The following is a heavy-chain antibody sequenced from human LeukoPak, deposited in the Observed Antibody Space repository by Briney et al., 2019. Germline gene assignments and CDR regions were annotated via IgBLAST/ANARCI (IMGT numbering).Heavy chain of an antibody. CDR3: ARDGDYVAAAGTFADY. J-gene: IGHJ4*02. Sequence: PGGSLRLSCAASGFTFSSYWMSWVRQAPGKGLEWVANIKQDGSEKYYVDSVKGRFTISRDNAKNSLYLQMNSLRAEDTAVYYCARDGDYVAAAGTFADYWGQGTLVTVSS. V-gene: IGHV3-7*01. CDR2: IKQDGSEK. D-gene: IGHD6-13*01. CDR1: GFTFSSYW.